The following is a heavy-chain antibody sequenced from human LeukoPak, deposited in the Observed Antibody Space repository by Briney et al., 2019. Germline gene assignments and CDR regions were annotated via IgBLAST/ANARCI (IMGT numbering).Heavy chain of an antibody. J-gene: IGHJ4*02. D-gene: IGHD3-10*01. CDR1: GFTFDDYA. CDR2: ISWNSGSI. V-gene: IGHV3-9*03. Sequence: GGSLRLSCAASGFTFDDYAMHWVRQAPGKGLEWVSGISWNSGSIGYADSVKGRFTISRDNAKNSLYLQMNSLRAEDMALYYCAKDSGGSGSYLIDYWGQGTLVTVSS. CDR3: AKDSGGSGSYLIDY.